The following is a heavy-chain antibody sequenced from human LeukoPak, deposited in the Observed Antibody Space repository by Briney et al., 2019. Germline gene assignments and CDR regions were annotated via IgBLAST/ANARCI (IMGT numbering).Heavy chain of an antibody. V-gene: IGHV3-53*01. Sequence: GGSLRLSCAASGFTVSSNYMSWVRQAPGKGLEWVSVIYSGGSTYYADSVKGRFTISRDNAKNSLYLQMNSLRAEDTAVYYCAREPGIYYYYMDVWGKGTTVTVSS. J-gene: IGHJ6*03. CDR3: AREPGIYYYYMDV. D-gene: IGHD6-13*01. CDR1: GFTVSSNY. CDR2: IYSGGST.